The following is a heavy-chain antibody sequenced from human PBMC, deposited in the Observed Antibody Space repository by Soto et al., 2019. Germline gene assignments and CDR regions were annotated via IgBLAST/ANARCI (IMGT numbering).Heavy chain of an antibody. CDR2: INGNGTTT. J-gene: IGHJ6*01. D-gene: IGHD3-3*01. Sequence: EVQLDASGGGWVQPGGSLRLSCVVSGFTFSRYEMNWVRQAPGKVLEWISYINGNGTTTYYGASVKGRFTISRDNAKNSLYFQRNGLRADDSALYYCLRYFRRFFEWPTKGYHYFGMDAWGRGTTVTV. V-gene: IGHV3-48*03. CDR1: GFTFSRYE. CDR3: LRYFRRFFEWPTKGYHYFGMDA.